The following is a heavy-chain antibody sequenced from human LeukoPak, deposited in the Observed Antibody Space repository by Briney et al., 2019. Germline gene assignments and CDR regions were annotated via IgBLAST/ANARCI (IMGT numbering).Heavy chain of an antibody. Sequence: GGSLRLSCAASGFTFSSYAMSWVRQAPGKGLEWVSAISGSGGSTFYADSVKGRFTISRDNSKNTLYLQMNSLRAEDTAVYYCANRGYSYGVDYWGQGTLVTVSS. V-gene: IGHV3-23*01. J-gene: IGHJ4*02. D-gene: IGHD5-18*01. CDR3: ANRGYSYGVDY. CDR2: ISGSGGST. CDR1: GFTFSSYA.